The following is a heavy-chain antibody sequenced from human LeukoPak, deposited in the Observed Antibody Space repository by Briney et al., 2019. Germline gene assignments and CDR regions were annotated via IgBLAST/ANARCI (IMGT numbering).Heavy chain of an antibody. J-gene: IGHJ5*02. CDR2: IYYSGST. V-gene: IGHV4-31*03. CDR1: GGSISSGGYY. Sequence: SETLSLTCTVSGGSISSGGYYWSWIREHPGKGLEWIGYIYYSGSTYYNPSLKSRVTVSVDTSKNQFSLKLSSVTAADTAVYYCARAAGYYGSNWFDPWGQGTLLTVSS. CDR3: ARAAGYYGSNWFDP. D-gene: IGHD3-10*01.